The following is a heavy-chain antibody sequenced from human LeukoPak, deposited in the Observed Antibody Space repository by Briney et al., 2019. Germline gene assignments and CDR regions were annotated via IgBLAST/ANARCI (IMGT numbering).Heavy chain of an antibody. D-gene: IGHD4-17*01. V-gene: IGHV3-48*03. CDR1: GFSFSTYE. J-gene: IGHJ3*02. CDR2: ISSSGSTI. Sequence: PGGSLRLSCAASGFSFSTYEMNWVRQAPGKGLEWVSYISSSGSTIYYADSVKGRFTISRDSAKNSLYLQMNSLRAEDTAVYYCAREGALTVTKDAFDIWGQGTMVTVSS. CDR3: AREGALTVTKDAFDI.